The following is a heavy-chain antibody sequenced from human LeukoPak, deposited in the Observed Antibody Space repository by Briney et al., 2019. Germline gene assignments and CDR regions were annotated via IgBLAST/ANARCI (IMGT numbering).Heavy chain of an antibody. CDR3: ATNYYDSSVPHGY. V-gene: IGHV1-46*01. J-gene: IGHJ4*02. CDR2: INPIFGTA. CDR1: GYTFTSYY. Sequence: GASVKVSCKASGYTFTSYYMHWVRQAPGQGLEWMGMINPIFGTANYAQKFQGRVTITTDESTSTAYMELSSLRSEDTAVYYCATNYYDSSVPHGYWGQGTLVTVGS. D-gene: IGHD3-22*01.